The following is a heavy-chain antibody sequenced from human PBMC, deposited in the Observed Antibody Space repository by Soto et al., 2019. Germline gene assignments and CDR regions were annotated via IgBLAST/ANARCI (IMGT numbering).Heavy chain of an antibody. Sequence: SETLSLTCAVYGGSFSGYYWSWIRQPLGKGLEWIGEINHSGSTNYNPSLKSRVTISVDTSKNQFSLKLSSVTAADTAVYYCARGTLGYCSGGSCYTIDYWGQGTLVTVSS. D-gene: IGHD2-15*01. J-gene: IGHJ4*02. CDR1: GGSFSGYY. CDR3: ARGTLGYCSGGSCYTIDY. CDR2: INHSGST. V-gene: IGHV4-34*01.